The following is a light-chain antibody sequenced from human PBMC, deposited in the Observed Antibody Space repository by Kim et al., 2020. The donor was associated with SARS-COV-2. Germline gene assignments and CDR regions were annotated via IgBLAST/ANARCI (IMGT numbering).Light chain of an antibody. V-gene: IGLV3-25*03. Sequence: VPPGQPARITCSGATLPEKQTYWYQQKSGQAPLLVIYKDNERPSGIPGRFSGASSGTTVTLTISGVQAEDDADYYCQSADGSGTYVFGTGTKVTVL. J-gene: IGLJ1*01. CDR1: TLPEKQ. CDR2: KDN. CDR3: QSADGSGTYV.